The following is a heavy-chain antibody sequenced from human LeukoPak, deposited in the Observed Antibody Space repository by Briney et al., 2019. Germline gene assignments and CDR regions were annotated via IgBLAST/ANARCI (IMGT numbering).Heavy chain of an antibody. J-gene: IGHJ5*02. Sequence: GGSLRLSCAASGFTFSAFAMTWVRQAPGKGLEWVSAISGSGGSTYYADSVKGRFTISRDNSKNTLYLQMNSLRAEDTAVYYCAKDSSGWYAWFDPWGQGTLVTVSS. V-gene: IGHV3-23*01. CDR2: ISGSGGST. CDR1: GFTFSAFA. D-gene: IGHD6-19*01. CDR3: AKDSSGWYAWFDP.